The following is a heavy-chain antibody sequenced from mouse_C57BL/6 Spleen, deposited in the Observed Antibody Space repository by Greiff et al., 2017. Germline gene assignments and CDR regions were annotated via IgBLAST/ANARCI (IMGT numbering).Heavy chain of an antibody. CDR3: ARERDGYSFAY. J-gene: IGHJ3*01. V-gene: IGHV1-66*01. Sequence: VQLVESGPELVKPGASVKISCKASGYSFTSYYIHWVKQRPGQGLEWIGWIYPGSGNTKYNEKFKGKATLTADTSSSTAYMQLSSLTSEDSAVYYCARERDGYSFAYWGQGTLVTVAA. CDR1: GYSFTSYY. CDR2: IYPGSGNT. D-gene: IGHD2-3*01.